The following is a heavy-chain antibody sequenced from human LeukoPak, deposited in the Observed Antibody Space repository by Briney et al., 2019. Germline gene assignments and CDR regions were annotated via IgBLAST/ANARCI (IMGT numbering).Heavy chain of an antibody. CDR1: GVTFSTYN. D-gene: IGHD1-26*01. V-gene: IGHV3-21*01. CDR2: ISSSSNYI. Sequence: GGSLRLSCAASGVTFSTYNMNWVRPPPGKGLEWGSSISSSSNYIYYADSVKGRFTISRDNAKNSTYLQMNSLRAEDTDVYYCARDVGASAPDAFDIWGQGTMVTVSS. CDR3: ARDVGASAPDAFDI. J-gene: IGHJ3*02.